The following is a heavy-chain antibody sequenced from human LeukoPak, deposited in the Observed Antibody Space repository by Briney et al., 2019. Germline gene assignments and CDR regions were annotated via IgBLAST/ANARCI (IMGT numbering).Heavy chain of an antibody. D-gene: IGHD5/OR15-5a*01. CDR3: ANYGVNAGLDS. V-gene: IGHV3-7*01. Sequence: GGSLRLSGGGSGFIFKNYWMAWVRQAPGKGLEWVANIKNDRNAKHYGASLRSRFPISRDKAKNSRYLQMNSLRGEDTAVYYCANYGVNAGLDSWGRGTLVIVSS. CDR2: IKNDRNAK. CDR1: GFIFKNYW. J-gene: IGHJ5*01.